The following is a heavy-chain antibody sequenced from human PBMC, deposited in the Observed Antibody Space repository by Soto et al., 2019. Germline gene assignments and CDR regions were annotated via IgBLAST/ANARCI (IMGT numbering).Heavy chain of an antibody. V-gene: IGHV4-39*01. CDR1: GGYISSSSYY. Sequence: SETLSLTCNVSGGYISSSSYYWGWIRQPPGKGLEWIGSIYYSGSTYYNPSLKSRVTISVDTSKNQFSLKLSSVTAADTAVYYCARHTPAISISDHWGQGTLVTVSS. D-gene: IGHD2-15*01. J-gene: IGHJ4*02. CDR3: ARHTPAISISDH. CDR2: IYYSGST.